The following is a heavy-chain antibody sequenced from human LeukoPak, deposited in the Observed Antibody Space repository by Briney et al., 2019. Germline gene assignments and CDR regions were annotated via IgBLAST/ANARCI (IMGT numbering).Heavy chain of an antibody. CDR2: IYYSGST. J-gene: IGHJ4*02. CDR3: ARRAGGSSSWFTTYYFDY. Sequence: SEALSLTCTVSGGSISSSSYYWGWIRQPPGKGREWIGSIYYSGSTYYNPSLKSRVTISVDTSKKQFSLKLSSVTDAATAVYYCARRAGGSSSWFTTYYFDYWGQGTLVTVSS. CDR1: GGSISSSSYY. D-gene: IGHD6-13*01. V-gene: IGHV4-39*01.